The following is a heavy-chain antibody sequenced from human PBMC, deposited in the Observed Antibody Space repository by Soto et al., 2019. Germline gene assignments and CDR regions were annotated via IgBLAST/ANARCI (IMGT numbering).Heavy chain of an antibody. V-gene: IGHV4-61*05. D-gene: IGHD6-13*01. CDR2: MYYSGST. J-gene: IGHJ4*02. Sequence: SETLSLTCTVSGGSISSSSYYWSWIRQPPGKGLEWIGYMYYSGSTNYNPSLKSRVTISVDTSKSQFSLKLSSVTAADTAVYYCARNGIAATLHYFDSWGQGTLVTVSS. CDR3: ARNGIAATLHYFDS. CDR1: GGSISSSSYY.